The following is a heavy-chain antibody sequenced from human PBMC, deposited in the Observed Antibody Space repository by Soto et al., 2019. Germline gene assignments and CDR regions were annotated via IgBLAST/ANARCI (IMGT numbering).Heavy chain of an antibody. J-gene: IGHJ6*02. CDR2: IDPSDSNT. D-gene: IGHD6-6*01. CDR1: GYSFTRYW. Sequence: EVQLVQSGAEVKKPGESLMISCRGFGYSFTRYWINWVRQMPGKGLEWMGMIDPSDSNTNYSPAFQGHVTIYTDKSIRTAFLEWSSLKDSGTAMYFCARREYCSSGVYYYGMDVWGQGNTVTVAS. CDR3: ARREYCSSGVYYYGMDV. V-gene: IGHV5-10-1*03.